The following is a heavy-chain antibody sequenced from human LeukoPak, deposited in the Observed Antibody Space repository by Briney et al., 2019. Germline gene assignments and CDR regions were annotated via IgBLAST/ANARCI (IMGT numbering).Heavy chain of an antibody. J-gene: IGHJ4*02. CDR1: GYSFTSYW. CDR3: ARFALTSSLDY. V-gene: IGHV5-51*01. D-gene: IGHD6-13*01. CDR2: IYPGDSDT. Sequence: GESLKISCKGSGYSFTSYWIGRVRQMPGKGLEWMGIIYPGDSDTRYSPSFQGQVTISADKSISTAYLHWGGLKASDTAMYYCARFALTSSLDYWGQGTLVTVSS.